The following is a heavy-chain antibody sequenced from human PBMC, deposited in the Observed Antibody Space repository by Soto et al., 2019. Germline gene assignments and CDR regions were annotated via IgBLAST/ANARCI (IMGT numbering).Heavy chain of an antibody. CDR3: ARGHYGMDV. J-gene: IGHJ6*02. V-gene: IGHV3-11*01. CDR1: GFTFSEHY. CDR2: ILSSDSTI. Sequence: QVQLVESGGGLVQPGGSLRLSCVASGFTFSEHYMSWIRQVPGKGLEWVSYILSSDSTIYYADSVKGRFTISRDNAKNSGYLQMNSLRAEDTAVYYRARGHYGMDVWGQGTTVTVSS.